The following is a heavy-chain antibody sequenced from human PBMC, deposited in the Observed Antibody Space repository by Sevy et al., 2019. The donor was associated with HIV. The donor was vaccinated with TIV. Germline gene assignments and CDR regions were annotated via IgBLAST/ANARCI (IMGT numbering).Heavy chain of an antibody. J-gene: IGHJ4*02. Sequence: GGSLRLSCAASGFTFSSYAMSWVRQAPGKGLEWVSAISGSGGSTYYADSEKGRFTISRDNSKNTLYLQMNSLRAEDTAVYYCAKDPDYYDSSGSDYFDYWGQGTLVTVSS. CDR2: ISGSGGST. CDR3: AKDPDYYDSSGSDYFDY. D-gene: IGHD3-22*01. CDR1: GFTFSSYA. V-gene: IGHV3-23*01.